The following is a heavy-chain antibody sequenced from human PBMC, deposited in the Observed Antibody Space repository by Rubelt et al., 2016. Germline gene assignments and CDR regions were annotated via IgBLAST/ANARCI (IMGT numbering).Heavy chain of an antibody. V-gene: IGHV3-23*04. D-gene: IGHD3-22*01. Sequence: EVQLVESGGNLVQPGGSLRHSCAASGFTFSHYALRWVRPAPRKGVEWGSSTSNRGYNKYFADSVKGRITTSSDNSKKRRCLQMDGLGAEDTAVYYCAKQGGHSSSFHSDHWGQGTLITVSS. CDR3: AKQGGHSSSFHSDH. J-gene: IGHJ5*02. CDR1: GFTFSHYA. CDR2: TSNRGYNK.